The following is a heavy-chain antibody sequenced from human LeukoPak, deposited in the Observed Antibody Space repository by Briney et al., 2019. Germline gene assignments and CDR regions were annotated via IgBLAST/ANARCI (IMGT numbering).Heavy chain of an antibody. CDR3: ATLSGGRKYFDY. Sequence: GGSLRLSSAASGFIFSSYAMHWGRQAPGKGLEWVAVISYDGSNKYYADSVKGRFTISRDNSKNALYLQMNSLRAEDTAVYYCATLSGGRKYFDYWGQGTLVTVSS. V-gene: IGHV3-30-3*01. J-gene: IGHJ4*02. CDR1: GFIFSSYA. D-gene: IGHD2-15*01. CDR2: ISYDGSNK.